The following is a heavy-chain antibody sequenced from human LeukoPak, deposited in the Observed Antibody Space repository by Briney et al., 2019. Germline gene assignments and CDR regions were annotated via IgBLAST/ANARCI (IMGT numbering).Heavy chain of an antibody. V-gene: IGHV3-7*01. J-gene: IGHJ4*02. CDR3: ARPTRSSSPEY. Sequence: GGSLRLSCAASGFTFSSYWMSWVRQAPGEGLEWLANINPDGGDKNYVDSMKGRFTISRDNAKNSVYLEINSLRAEDTAVYYCARPTRSSSPEYWGQGTLLTVSS. CDR1: GFTFSSYW. CDR2: INPDGGDK. D-gene: IGHD6-13*01.